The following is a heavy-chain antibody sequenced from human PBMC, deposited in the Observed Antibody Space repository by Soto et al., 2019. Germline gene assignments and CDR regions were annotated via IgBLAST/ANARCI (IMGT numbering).Heavy chain of an antibody. D-gene: IGHD3-3*01. J-gene: IGHJ3*02. V-gene: IGHV5-51*01. Sequence: GESLKISCKGSGYSFTSYWIGWVRQVPGKGLEWMGIIYPGDSDTRYSPSFQGQVTISADKSISTAYLQWSSLKASDTAMYYCARQYLPYDFWSGYYPNDAFDIWGQGTMVT. CDR1: GYSFTSYW. CDR2: IYPGDSDT. CDR3: ARQYLPYDFWSGYYPNDAFDI.